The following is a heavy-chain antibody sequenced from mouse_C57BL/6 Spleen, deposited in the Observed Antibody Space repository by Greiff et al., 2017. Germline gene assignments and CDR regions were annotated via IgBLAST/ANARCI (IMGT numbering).Heavy chain of an antibody. D-gene: IGHD1-1*01. CDR2: IYPGDGDT. CDR3: ARTEYCGSSWFAY. CDR1: GYAFSSSW. Sequence: QVQLQQSGPELVKPGASVKISCKASGYAFSSSWMNWVKQRPGKGLEWIGRIYPGDGDTNYNGKFKGKATLTADKSSSTAYMQLSSLTSEDSAVYFCARTEYCGSSWFAYWGQGTLVTVSA. J-gene: IGHJ3*01. V-gene: IGHV1-82*01.